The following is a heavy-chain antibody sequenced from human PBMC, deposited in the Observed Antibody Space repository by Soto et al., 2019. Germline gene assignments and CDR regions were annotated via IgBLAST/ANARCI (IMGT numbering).Heavy chain of an antibody. J-gene: IGHJ5*02. V-gene: IGHV4-34*01. CDR3: ARLGYDYVWGSYRLPFDP. Sequence: PSETLSLTCAVYGGSFSGYYWSWIRQPPGKGLEWIGEINHSGSTNYNPSLKSRVTISVDTSKNQFSLKLSSVTAADTAVYYCARLGYDYVWGSYRLPFDPWGQGTLVTVSS. D-gene: IGHD3-16*02. CDR2: INHSGST. CDR1: GGSFSGYY.